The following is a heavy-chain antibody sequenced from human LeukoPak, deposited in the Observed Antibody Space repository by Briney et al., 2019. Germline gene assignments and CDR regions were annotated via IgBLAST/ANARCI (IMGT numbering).Heavy chain of an antibody. V-gene: IGHV4-59*01. Sequence: PSETLSLTCTVFGGSISSYYWSWIRQPPGKGLEWIGYMYYTGSTNYNPSLKSRLTISVDTSKNQFSLRLSSVTAADTAVYYCARDGCPTTKSGCVGNWFDPWGQGTLVTVSS. CDR1: GGSISSYY. J-gene: IGHJ5*02. CDR2: MYYTGST. CDR3: ARDGCPTTKSGCVGNWFDP. D-gene: IGHD1-26*01.